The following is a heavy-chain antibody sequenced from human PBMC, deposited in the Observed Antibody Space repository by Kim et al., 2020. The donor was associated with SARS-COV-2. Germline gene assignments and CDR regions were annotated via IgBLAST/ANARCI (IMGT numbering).Heavy chain of an antibody. V-gene: IGHV3-33*01. CDR3: ARGAGGQLVSPFDY. J-gene: IGHJ4*02. CDR2: IWYDGSNK. Sequence: GGSLRLSCAASGFTFSSYGMHWVRQAPGKGLEWVAVIWYDGSNKYYADSVKGRFTISRDNSKNTLYLQMNSLRAEDTAVYYCARGAGGQLVSPFDYWGQGTLVTVSS. D-gene: IGHD6-13*01. CDR1: GFTFSSYG.